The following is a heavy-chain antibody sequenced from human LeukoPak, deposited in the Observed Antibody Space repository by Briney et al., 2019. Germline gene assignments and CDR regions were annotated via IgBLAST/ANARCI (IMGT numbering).Heavy chain of an antibody. CDR1: GYTFTGYY. CDR2: INPNSGGT. V-gene: IGHV1-2*02. D-gene: IGHD3-3*01. Sequence: ASVKVSCKASGYTFTGYYMHWVRQAPGQGLEWMGWINPNSGGTNYAQKFQGRVTMTRDTSISTAYMELSRLRSDDTAVYYCARVMGSGYTPHGWFDPWGQGTLVTVSS. CDR3: ARVMGSGYTPHGWFDP. J-gene: IGHJ5*02.